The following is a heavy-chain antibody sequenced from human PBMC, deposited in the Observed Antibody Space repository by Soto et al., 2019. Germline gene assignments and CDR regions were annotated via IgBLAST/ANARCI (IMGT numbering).Heavy chain of an antibody. D-gene: IGHD6-13*01. CDR3: AKAGGSSWYSYFDF. CDR1: GFTFSNSA. Sequence: GGSLRLSCAASGFTFSNSAMSWVRHSPRRGLEWVSTIGGSGDNTYYADSVRGRFTISRDNSRNTLYLQMNSLTLEDTAVYYCAKAGGSSWYSYFDFWGQGTPVTVSS. J-gene: IGHJ4*02. CDR2: IGGSGDNT. V-gene: IGHV3-23*01.